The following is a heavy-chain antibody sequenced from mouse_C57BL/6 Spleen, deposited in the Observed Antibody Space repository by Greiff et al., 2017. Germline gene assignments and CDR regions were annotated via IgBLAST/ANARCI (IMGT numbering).Heavy chain of an antibody. V-gene: IGHV1-85*01. CDR3: ARRDIGYAMDY. J-gene: IGHJ4*01. CDR2: IYPRDGST. CDR1: GYTFTSYD. Sequence: VKLQESGPELVKPGASVKLSCKASGYTFTSYDINWVKQRPGQGLEWIGWIYPRDGSTKYTEKFKGKATLTVDTSSSTAYMELHSLTSEDSAVYFCARRDIGYAMDYGGQGTSVTVSS.